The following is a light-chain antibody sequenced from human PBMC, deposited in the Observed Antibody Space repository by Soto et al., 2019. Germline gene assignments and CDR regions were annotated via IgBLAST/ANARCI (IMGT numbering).Light chain of an antibody. J-gene: IGKJ5*01. Sequence: EIVMTQSPATLSVSPGERATLSCRASQSVSSKLAWYQHKPGQAPRLLIYGASTRATGIPVRFSGSGSGTEFTLTISSLQSEDSAVYYCQQYNNYITFGQGTRLEIK. V-gene: IGKV3-15*01. CDR3: QQYNNYIT. CDR1: QSVSSK. CDR2: GAS.